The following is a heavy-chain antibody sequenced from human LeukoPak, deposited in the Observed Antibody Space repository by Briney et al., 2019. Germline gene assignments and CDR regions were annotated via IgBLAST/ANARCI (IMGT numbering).Heavy chain of an antibody. CDR3: ARDHWVTMVRGVIPLYGLDV. V-gene: IGHV3-30-3*01. J-gene: IGHJ6*02. D-gene: IGHD3-10*01. CDR2: ISYDGSNK. Sequence: GGSLRLSCAASGFTFSTYAMHWVRQAPGKGLEWVAVISYDGSNKYYADSVKGRFIISRDNSKSTLYLQMISLRAEDTAVYYCARDHWVTMVRGVIPLYGLDVWGQGSTVTVSS. CDR1: GFTFSTYA.